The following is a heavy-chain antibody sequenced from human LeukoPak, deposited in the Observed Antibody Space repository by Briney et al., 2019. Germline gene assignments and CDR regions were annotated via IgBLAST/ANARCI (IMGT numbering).Heavy chain of an antibody. Sequence: PGGSLRLSCAASGFTFSSYEMNCVRQAPGKGLEWVSYISTSGSTIYYADSVKGRFAISRDNAKNSLHLQMNSLRAEDTAVYYCARRQTAGTRVFDYWGQGTLVTVSS. J-gene: IGHJ4*02. CDR2: ISTSGSTI. V-gene: IGHV3-48*03. CDR3: ARRQTAGTRVFDY. CDR1: GFTFSSYE.